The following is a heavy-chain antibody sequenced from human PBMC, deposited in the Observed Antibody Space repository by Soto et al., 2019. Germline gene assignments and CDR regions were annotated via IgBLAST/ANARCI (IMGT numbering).Heavy chain of an antibody. CDR3: AHSRNLITEDAQVGDFDY. Sequence: QITLKESGPTLVKPTQTLTLTCSFSGFSLTTDGVGVGWVRQPPGEALEWIALISWDDDERYSPSLKTRLTITKDPSKNQVVLIMTNMDPVDTATYYCAHSRNLITEDAQVGDFDYWGQGTLVTVSS. D-gene: IGHD3-10*01. CDR1: GFSLTTDGVG. J-gene: IGHJ4*02. CDR2: ISWDDDE. V-gene: IGHV2-5*02.